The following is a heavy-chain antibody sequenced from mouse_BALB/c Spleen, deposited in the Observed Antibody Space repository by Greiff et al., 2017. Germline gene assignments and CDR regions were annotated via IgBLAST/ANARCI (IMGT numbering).Heavy chain of an antibody. J-gene: IGHJ3*01. D-gene: IGHD2-4*01. Sequence: EVKLVESGGGLVQPGGSRKLSCAASGFTFSSFGMHWVRQAPEKGLEWVAYISSGSSTIYYADTVKGRFTISRDNPKNTLFLQMTSLRSEETAMYYCARWDDYDVWFAYWGQGTLVTVSA. CDR2: ISSGSSTI. CDR3: ARWDDYDVWFAY. V-gene: IGHV5-17*02. CDR1: GFTFSSFG.